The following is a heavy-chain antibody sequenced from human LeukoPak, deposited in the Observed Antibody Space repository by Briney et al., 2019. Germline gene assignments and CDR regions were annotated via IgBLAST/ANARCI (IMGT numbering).Heavy chain of an antibody. J-gene: IGHJ4*02. CDR2: ISSSGSTI. CDR1: GXTFSSYE. Sequence: GGSLRLSWAASGXTFSSYEMNWVRQAPGKGLEWVSYISSSGSTIYYADSVKGRFTISRDNAKNSLYLQMNSLRAVDTAVYYCARAMTTVVTRGLDFDYWGQGTLVTVSS. V-gene: IGHV3-48*03. D-gene: IGHD4-23*01. CDR3: ARAMTTVVTRGLDFDY.